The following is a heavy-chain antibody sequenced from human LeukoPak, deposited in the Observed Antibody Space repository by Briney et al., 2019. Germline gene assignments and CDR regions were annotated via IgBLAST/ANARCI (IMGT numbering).Heavy chain of an antibody. Sequence: PSETLSLTCAVSGGSISSGGYSWSWIRQPPGKGLEWIGYIYYSGRTNYNPSLKSRITILVDTSKNQFSLKLSSVTAADTAVYYCARAETQYYDFWSGYHNWFDPWGQGTLVTVSS. CDR2: IYYSGRT. J-gene: IGHJ5*02. CDR1: GGSISSGGYS. D-gene: IGHD3-3*01. V-gene: IGHV4-61*08. CDR3: ARAETQYYDFWSGYHNWFDP.